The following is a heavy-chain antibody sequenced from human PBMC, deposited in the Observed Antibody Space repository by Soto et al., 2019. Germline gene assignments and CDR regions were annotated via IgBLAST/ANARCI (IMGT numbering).Heavy chain of an antibody. D-gene: IGHD6-13*01. J-gene: IGHJ6*02. CDR3: ASANSSSRFYYYYGMDV. Sequence: GGSLRLSCAASGFTVSSNYMSWVRQAPGKGLEWVSVIYSGGSTYYADSVKGRFTISRDNSKNTLYLQMNSLRAEDTVVYYWASANSSSRFYYYYGMDVWGQGTTVTVSS. CDR1: GFTVSSNY. V-gene: IGHV3-53*01. CDR2: IYSGGST.